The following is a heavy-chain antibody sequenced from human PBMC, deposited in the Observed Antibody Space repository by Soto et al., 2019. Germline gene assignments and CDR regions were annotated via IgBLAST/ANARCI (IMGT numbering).Heavy chain of an antibody. V-gene: IGHV4-34*01. J-gene: IGHJ4*02. CDR1: GGSLTGYY. CDR3: ARGQEGIVATH. CDR2: VKDGGST. Sequence: QVQLQQWGAGLLKPSETLSLTCTVNGGSLTGYYWSWIRQPPGKGLEWIGEVKDGGSTNYSPSLRSRASISADTSRSHFSLSLNPVTAADTDVYFCARGQEGIVATHWDQGALVTVSS. D-gene: IGHD5-12*01.